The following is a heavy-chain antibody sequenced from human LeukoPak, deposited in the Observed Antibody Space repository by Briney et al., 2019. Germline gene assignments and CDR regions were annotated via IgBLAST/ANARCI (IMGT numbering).Heavy chain of an antibody. D-gene: IGHD2-15*01. V-gene: IGHV3-7*01. J-gene: IGHJ5*02. CDR3: ARESVGYCSGGSCYGLDP. CDR2: IKQDGSEK. CDR1: GFTFSTYW. Sequence: PGGSLRLSCAASGFTFSTYWMSWVRQAPGKGLEWVANIKQDGSEKYYVDSVKGRFTISRGNAKNSLYLQMNSLRAEDTAVYYCARESVGYCSGGSCYGLDPWGQGTLVTVSS.